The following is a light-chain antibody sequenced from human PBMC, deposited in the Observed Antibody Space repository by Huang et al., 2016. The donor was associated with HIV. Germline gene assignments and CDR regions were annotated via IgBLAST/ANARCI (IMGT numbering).Light chain of an antibody. Sequence: DIVMTQSPDSLPVSLGARATINCKSSQILFYSTNKNNYLAWYQQKPGQPPKLLINWASTREAGVPDRFSDSGSGTDFTLTISSLQAEDVAVYYCQQFYSSPPTFGGGTRVEIK. V-gene: IGKV4-1*01. CDR3: QQFYSSPPT. J-gene: IGKJ4*01. CDR2: WAS. CDR1: QILFYSTNKNNY.